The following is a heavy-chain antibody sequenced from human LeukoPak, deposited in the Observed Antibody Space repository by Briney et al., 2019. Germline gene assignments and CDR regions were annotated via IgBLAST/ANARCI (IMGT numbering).Heavy chain of an antibody. CDR3: ARVDIYNWYYFDY. J-gene: IGHJ4*02. V-gene: IGHV3-53*01. CDR2: IYTGGNT. Sequence: GGSLRLSCAASGFTVSSNYINWVRQAPGKGLEWVSVIYTGGNTYYAESVRGRFTISRDNSKNTLYLHMNSPRAEHTAVYYCARVDIYNWYYFDYWGQGTLVTVSS. CDR1: GFTVSSNY. D-gene: IGHD1-20*01.